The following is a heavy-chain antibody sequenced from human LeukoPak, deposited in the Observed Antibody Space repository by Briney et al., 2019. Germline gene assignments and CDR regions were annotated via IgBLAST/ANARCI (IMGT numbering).Heavy chain of an antibody. Sequence: SETLSLTCTVSGGSMSSSSYFWGWIRQPPGKGLEWIESIYYSGSTYYNPSLKSRVTLSVDTSKNRFSLKLSSGTAADTAVYYCARRAKRYYFGMDVWGQGTTVTVSS. J-gene: IGHJ6*02. CDR2: IYYSGST. CDR1: GGSMSSSSYF. CDR3: ARRAKRYYFGMDV. V-gene: IGHV4-39*01.